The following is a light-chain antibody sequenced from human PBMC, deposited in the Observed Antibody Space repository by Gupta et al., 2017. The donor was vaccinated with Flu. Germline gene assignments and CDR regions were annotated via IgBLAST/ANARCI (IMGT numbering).Light chain of an antibody. CDR1: QSISNY. Sequence: DVQITHSPSSLSASVGDRVTIPCRASQSISNYLNWYQLKPGKAPKLLIYAASRLQSGVPSRFSGSGSETDFTLTINTLQPEDFATYYCQQTDSFPYTFGQGTKLEIK. CDR3: QQTDSFPYT. V-gene: IGKV1-39*01. J-gene: IGKJ1*01. CDR2: AAS.